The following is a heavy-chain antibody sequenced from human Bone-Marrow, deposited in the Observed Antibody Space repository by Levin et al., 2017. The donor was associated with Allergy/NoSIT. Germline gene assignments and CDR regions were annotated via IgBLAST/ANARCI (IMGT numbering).Heavy chain of an antibody. J-gene: IGHJ4*02. Sequence: GGSLRLSCTASQFSLSDYEMHWVRQAPGKGLEWLSYISNFDSTKYYADSVKGRFTASRDAAKNSVYLQMNSLGAEDTAVYYCARDSGRYNYFDYWGRGTLVTVSS. V-gene: IGHV3-48*03. D-gene: IGHD1-26*01. CDR1: QFSLSDYE. CDR3: ARDSGRYNYFDY. CDR2: ISNFDSTK.